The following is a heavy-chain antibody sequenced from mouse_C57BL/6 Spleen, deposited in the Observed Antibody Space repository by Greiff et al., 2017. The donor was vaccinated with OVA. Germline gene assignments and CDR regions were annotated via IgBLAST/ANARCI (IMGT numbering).Heavy chain of an antibody. CDR3: ARRASYYDYAMDY. CDR1: GYTFTDYY. J-gene: IGHJ4*01. Sequence: VQLQQSGPELVKPGASVKISCKASGYTFTDYYMNWVKQSHGKSLEWIGDINPNNGGTSYNQKFKGKATLTVDKSSSTAYMELRSLTSEDSAVYYCARRASYYDYAMDYWGQGTSVTVSS. D-gene: IGHD1-1*01. CDR2: INPNNGGT. V-gene: IGHV1-26*01.